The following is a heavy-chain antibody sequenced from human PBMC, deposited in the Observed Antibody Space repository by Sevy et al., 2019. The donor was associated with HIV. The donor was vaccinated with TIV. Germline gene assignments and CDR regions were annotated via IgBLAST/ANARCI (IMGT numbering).Heavy chain of an antibody. J-gene: IGHJ4*02. CDR2: IWYDGSNK. CDR3: ARDLRAVAAYSFDY. V-gene: IGHV3-33*01. D-gene: IGHD6-19*01. Sequence: GGSLRLSCAASGFTFSSYGMPWVRQAPGKGLEWVAVIWYDGSNKYYADSVKGRFTISRDNSKNTLYLRLNSLRADDTAVYYCARDLRAVAAYSFDYWGQGTLVTVSS. CDR1: GFTFSSYG.